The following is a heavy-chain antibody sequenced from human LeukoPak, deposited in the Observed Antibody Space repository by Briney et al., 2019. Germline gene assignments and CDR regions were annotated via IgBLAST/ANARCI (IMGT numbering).Heavy chain of an antibody. D-gene: IGHD3-10*01. J-gene: IGHJ4*02. Sequence: PGGSLRLSCAASGFTFSSYGMHWVRQAPGKGLEWVAFIRYDGSNKYYADSVKGRFTISRDNSKNTLYLQMNSLRAEDTAVYYCAKDRIDSGSYYYIDDWGQGTLVTVSS. CDR3: AKDRIDSGSYYYIDD. CDR2: IRYDGSNK. V-gene: IGHV3-30*02. CDR1: GFTFSSYG.